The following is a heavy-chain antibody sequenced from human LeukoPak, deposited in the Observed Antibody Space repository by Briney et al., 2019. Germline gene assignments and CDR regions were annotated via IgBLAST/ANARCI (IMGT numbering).Heavy chain of an antibody. V-gene: IGHV3-7*01. D-gene: IGHD5-24*01. J-gene: IGHJ4*02. CDR3: ARHMERWRQFTHSLDY. CDR1: GFTFSSYW. Sequence: GGSLRLSCAASGFTFSSYWMSWVRQAPGKGLEWVANIKQDGSEKYYVDSVKGRFTISRDNTRNSLYLQMNSLRAEDTAVYYCARHMERWRQFTHSLDYWGQGTLVTVSS. CDR2: IKQDGSEK.